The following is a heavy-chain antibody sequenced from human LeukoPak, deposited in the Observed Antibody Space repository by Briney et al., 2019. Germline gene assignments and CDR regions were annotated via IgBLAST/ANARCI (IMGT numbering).Heavy chain of an antibody. D-gene: IGHD6-19*01. CDR1: GGSFSGYY. CDR2: INHSGST. J-gene: IGHJ4*02. Sequence: SETLSLTCAVYGGSFSGYYWSWIRQPPGKGLEWIGEINHSGSTNYNPSLKSRVTISVDTSKNQFSLKLSSVTAADTAVYYCARGVYSSGWYGKYYFDYWGQGTLVTVSS. CDR3: ARGVYSSGWYGKYYFDY. V-gene: IGHV4-34*01.